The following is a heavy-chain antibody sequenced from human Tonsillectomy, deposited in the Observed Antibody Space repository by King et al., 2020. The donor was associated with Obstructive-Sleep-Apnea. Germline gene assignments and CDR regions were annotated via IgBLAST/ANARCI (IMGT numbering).Heavy chain of an antibody. Sequence: VQLQESVPGLVKPSGTLSLTCAVSVGSISSTNWCSWVRQPPGKGLEWIGEIYHDESTHYNPSLESLLTISVDKSKNQFSLRLTSVTAADTAVYYCARTYDTSGYFDWWGQGTLVTVSS. D-gene: IGHD3-22*01. J-gene: IGHJ5*01. CDR1: VGSISSTNW. CDR3: ARTYDTSGYFDW. CDR2: IYHDEST. V-gene: IGHV4-4*02.